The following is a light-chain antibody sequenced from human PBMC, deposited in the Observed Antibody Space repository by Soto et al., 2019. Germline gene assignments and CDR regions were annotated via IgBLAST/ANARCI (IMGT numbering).Light chain of an antibody. Sequence: QSALTQPRSVSGSPGQSVTISCTGTSSDVGGYNYVSWYQQHPGKAPKLMIYDVSKLPSGVPDRFSGYKSGNTASLTISGLQAEDEAEYYCCSYAGIYTVVFGLGTKLTVL. CDR3: CSYAGIYTVV. V-gene: IGLV2-11*01. J-gene: IGLJ2*01. CDR2: DVS. CDR1: SSDVGGYNY.